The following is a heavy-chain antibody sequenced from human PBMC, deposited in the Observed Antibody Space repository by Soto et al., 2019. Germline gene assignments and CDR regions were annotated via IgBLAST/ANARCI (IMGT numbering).Heavy chain of an antibody. J-gene: IGHJ2*01. D-gene: IGHD3-22*01. CDR1: GGSINSGGYS. Sequence: QLQLQESGSGLVRPSQTLSLTCGVSGGSINSGGYSWSWIRQPPGKGLEWIGYIYQSGSTFYNPPLKSRVSISVDRSKNQFFLNLTSVTAADTAIYFCARESRSSRYDTSGYSQYWYFDLWGRGTLVTVSS. CDR2: IYQSGST. V-gene: IGHV4-30-2*01. CDR3: ARESRSSRYDTSGYSQYWYFDL.